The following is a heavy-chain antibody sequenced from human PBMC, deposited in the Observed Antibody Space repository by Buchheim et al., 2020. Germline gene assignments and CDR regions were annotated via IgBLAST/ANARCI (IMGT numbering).Heavy chain of an antibody. CDR3: ARDRFDPAAYYYYGMDV. Sequence: EVQLVESGGGLVKPGGSLRLSCAASGFTFSSYSMNWVRQAPGKGLEWVSSISSSSSYIYYADSVKGRFAISRDNAKNSLYLQMNSLRAEDTAVYYCARDRFDPAAYYYYGMDVWGQGTT. D-gene: IGHD3-3*01. V-gene: IGHV3-21*01. CDR1: GFTFSSYS. J-gene: IGHJ6*02. CDR2: ISSSSSYI.